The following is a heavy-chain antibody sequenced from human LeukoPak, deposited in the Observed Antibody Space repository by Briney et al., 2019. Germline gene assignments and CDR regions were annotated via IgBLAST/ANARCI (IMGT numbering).Heavy chain of an antibody. V-gene: IGHV1-8*03. CDR3: ARGASRSFDY. J-gene: IGHJ4*02. Sequence: ASVKVSCRASGYTFTTYDINWVRQAPGQGLEWMGWMNPNSGNTDLVQKFQGRVTFTRDTTMRTAYMELSSLRSDDTAVYFCARGASRSFDYWGQGTLVTVPS. CDR1: GYTFTTYD. CDR2: MNPNSGNT.